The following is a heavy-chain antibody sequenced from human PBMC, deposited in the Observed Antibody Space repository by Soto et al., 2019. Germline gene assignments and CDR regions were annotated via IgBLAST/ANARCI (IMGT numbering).Heavy chain of an antibody. J-gene: IGHJ6*02. CDR2: INPKSGGT. Sequence: ASVKVSCKASGYSFTDYHIHWVRQAPGQGLEWLGRINPKSGGTSTAQKFQGWVTMTTDTSISTASMELTRLTSDDTAIYYCARDDSTDCSSGVCSFFYNHDMDVWGQGTTVTVSS. V-gene: IGHV1-2*04. CDR1: GYSFTDYH. CDR3: ARDDSTDCSSGVCSFFYNHDMDV. D-gene: IGHD2-8*01.